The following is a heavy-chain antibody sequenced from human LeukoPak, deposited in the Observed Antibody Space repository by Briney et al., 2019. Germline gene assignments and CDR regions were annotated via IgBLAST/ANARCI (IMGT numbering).Heavy chain of an antibody. Sequence: SETLSLTCTVSGGSISSSSYYWGWIRQPLGKGLEWIGSIYYSGSTYYNPSLKSRVTISVDTSKNQFSLKLSSVTAADTAVYYCARVVPYYYGSGSTPDAFDIWGQGTMVTVSS. D-gene: IGHD3-10*01. V-gene: IGHV4-39*07. CDR1: GGSISSSSYY. J-gene: IGHJ3*02. CDR3: ARVVPYYYGSGSTPDAFDI. CDR2: IYYSGST.